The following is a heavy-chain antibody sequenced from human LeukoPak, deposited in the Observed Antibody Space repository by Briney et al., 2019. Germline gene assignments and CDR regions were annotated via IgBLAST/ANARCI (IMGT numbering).Heavy chain of an antibody. CDR2: IYPGDSDT. J-gene: IGHJ3*02. CDR3: ATRGRSESFDI. Sequence: GESLKISCKGSGYTFTTYWIGWVRQMPGKGLEWMAIIYPGDSDTRYSPSFQGQVTISADKSISTAYLQWSSLKASDTSMYYCATRGRSESFDIWGQGTMVTVSS. CDR1: GYTFTTYW. D-gene: IGHD3-10*01. V-gene: IGHV5-51*01.